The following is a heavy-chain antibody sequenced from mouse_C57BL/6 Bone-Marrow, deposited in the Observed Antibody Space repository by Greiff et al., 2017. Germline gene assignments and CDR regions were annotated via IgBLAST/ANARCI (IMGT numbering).Heavy chain of an antibody. Sequence: QVQLQQPGAELVKPGASVKLSCKASGYTFTSYWMQWVKQRPGQGLEWIGEIDPSGGYTNYNQKFKGKATLTVDTSSSTAYMQISSLTSEDSAVYYWAGGMGIYYDYWFAYWGQGTLVTVSA. D-gene: IGHD2-4*01. V-gene: IGHV1-50*01. CDR3: AGGMGIYYDYWFAY. CDR1: GYTFTSYW. CDR2: IDPSGGYT. J-gene: IGHJ3*01.